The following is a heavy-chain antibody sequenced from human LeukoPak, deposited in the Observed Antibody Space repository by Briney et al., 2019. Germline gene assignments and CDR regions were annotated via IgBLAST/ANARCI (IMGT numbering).Heavy chain of an antibody. V-gene: IGHV1-2*02. D-gene: IGHD3-3*01. J-gene: IGHJ4*02. CDR3: ARGWLLSPFDY. CDR1: GGTFSSHA. CDR2: INPNSGGT. Sequence: ASVKVSCKASGGTFSSHAISWVRQAPGQGLEWMGWINPNSGGTNYAQKFQGRVTMTRDTSISTAYMELSRLRSDDTAVYYCARGWLLSPFDYWGQGTLVTVSS.